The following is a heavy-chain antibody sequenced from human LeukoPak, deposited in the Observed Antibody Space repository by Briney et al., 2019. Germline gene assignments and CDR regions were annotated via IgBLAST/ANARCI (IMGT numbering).Heavy chain of an antibody. Sequence: PGGSLRLSCAASGFTFSNAWMSWVRQAPGKGLEWVAFIRYDGSNKYYADSVKGRFTISRDNSKNTLYLQMNSLRAEDTAVYYCAKDRGAYSSSSTGYWGQGTLVTVSS. D-gene: IGHD6-6*01. CDR2: IRYDGSNK. CDR3: AKDRGAYSSSSTGY. V-gene: IGHV3-30*02. CDR1: GFTFSNAW. J-gene: IGHJ4*02.